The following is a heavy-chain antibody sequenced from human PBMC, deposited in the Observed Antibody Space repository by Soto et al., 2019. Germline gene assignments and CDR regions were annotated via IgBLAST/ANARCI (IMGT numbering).Heavy chain of an antibody. D-gene: IGHD1-7*01. CDR3: ARSAGITGTRSWFDP. J-gene: IGHJ5*02. Sequence: GASVKVSCKTSGYTFSTYYIHWVRQAPGQGLEWMGIINPSVGSTIYTQKFRDRVTMTTDTSTSTVYVELSSLRSEDTAMYYCARSAGITGTRSWFDPWGQGTPVTVSS. V-gene: IGHV1-46*01. CDR2: INPSVGST. CDR1: GYTFSTYY.